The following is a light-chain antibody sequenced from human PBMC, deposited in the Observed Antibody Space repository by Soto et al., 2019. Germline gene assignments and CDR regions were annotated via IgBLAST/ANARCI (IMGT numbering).Light chain of an antibody. CDR3: AAWDDSLNGPV. J-gene: IGLJ3*02. CDR2: STN. CDR1: SSNIGSNI. V-gene: IGLV1-44*01. Sequence: QAVVTQPPSASGTPGQGVTISCSGSSSNIGSNIVNWYQQLPGTAPKVLIYSTNQRPSGVPDRFSGSKSGTSASLAISGLQSEDEADYYCAAWDDSLNGPVFGGGTKLTVL.